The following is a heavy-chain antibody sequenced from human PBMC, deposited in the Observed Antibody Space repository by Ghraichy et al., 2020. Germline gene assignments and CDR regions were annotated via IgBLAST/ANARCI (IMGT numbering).Heavy chain of an antibody. Sequence: SETLSLTCTVSGGSISSSSYYWGWIRQPPGKGLEWIGSIYYSGSTYYNPSLKSRVTISVDTSKNQFSLKLSPVTVADTAVYYCARASVDTAMVPYYFDYWGQGTLVTVSS. J-gene: IGHJ4*02. CDR3: ARASVDTAMVPYYFDY. CDR1: GGSISSSSYY. V-gene: IGHV4-39*07. CDR2: IYYSGST. D-gene: IGHD5-18*01.